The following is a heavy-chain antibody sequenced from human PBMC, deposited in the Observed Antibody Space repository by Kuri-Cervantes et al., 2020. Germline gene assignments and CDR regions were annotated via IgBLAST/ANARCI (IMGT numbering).Heavy chain of an antibody. CDR2: NSCGSSI. J-gene: IGHJ3*02. Sequence: GESLKISCAASGFTFSDYYMSCNSCGSSIYYADSVKGRFTISRDNAKNSLYLQMNSLRAEDTALYYCAKDLKPRGVLHLGELSFPDAFDIWGQGTMVTVSS. V-gene: IGHV3-11*01. CDR1: GFTFSDYY. D-gene: IGHD3-16*02. CDR3: AKDLKPRGVLHLGELSFPDAFDI.